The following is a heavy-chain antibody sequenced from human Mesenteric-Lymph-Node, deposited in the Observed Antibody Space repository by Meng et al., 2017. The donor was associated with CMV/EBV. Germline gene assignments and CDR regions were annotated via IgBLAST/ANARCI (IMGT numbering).Heavy chain of an antibody. CDR3: ARRRITIFGVVRDGMDV. V-gene: IGHV1-46*01. CDR2: INPSGGST. CDR1: GYTFTSDY. Sequence: ASVKVSCKASGYTFTSDYMHWVRQAPGQGLEWMGIINPSGGSTSYAQKVQGRVTMTRNTSISTAYMELSSLRSEDTAVYYCARRRITIFGVVRDGMDVWGQGTTVTVSS. D-gene: IGHD3-3*01. J-gene: IGHJ6*02.